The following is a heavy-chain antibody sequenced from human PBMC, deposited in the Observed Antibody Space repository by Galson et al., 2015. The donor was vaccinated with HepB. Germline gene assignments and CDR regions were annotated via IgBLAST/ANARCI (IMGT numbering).Heavy chain of an antibody. J-gene: IGHJ4*02. CDR1: GFTFTDYW. Sequence: SLRLSCAASGFTFTDYWMSWVRQAPGKGLEWVANIKPDGSEKYHVGSVKGRFTISRDNAQNSLSLQMNSLRVEDTAVYYCARVRGYSYGYIDYWGQGTLVTVSS. D-gene: IGHD5-18*01. V-gene: IGHV3-7*03. CDR2: IKPDGSEK. CDR3: ARVRGYSYGYIDY.